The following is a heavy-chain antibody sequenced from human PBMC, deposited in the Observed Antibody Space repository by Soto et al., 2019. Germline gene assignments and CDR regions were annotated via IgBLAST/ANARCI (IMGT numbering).Heavy chain of an antibody. Sequence: QVQLVQSGAEVKKPGSSVKVSCKASGGTFSTDSISWVRQAPGQGLEWMGGIIPMFGTANNAQKFQGRVTITADESTCTAYMELSSLISEDTAVSFCAREIDGYYGMDVWGQGTTVTVAS. J-gene: IGHJ6*02. CDR1: GGTFSTDS. V-gene: IGHV1-69*12. CDR2: IIPMFGTA. CDR3: AREIDGYYGMDV.